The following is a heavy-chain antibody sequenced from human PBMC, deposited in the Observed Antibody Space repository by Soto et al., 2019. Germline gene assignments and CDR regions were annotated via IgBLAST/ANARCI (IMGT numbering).Heavy chain of an antibody. V-gene: IGHV1-69*01. CDR1: GGTFSSHV. CDR3: ARDLEFRDGNISHLDY. Sequence: QVQLVQSGAEVKKPGSSVKVSCKASGGTFSSHVFNWVRQDPGQGLEWMGGIMPIIGTANYPQKFQGRVTSTADESTSTADMELGSLRSEDTAVYYCARDLEFRDGNISHLDYWGQGTLVTVSS. CDR2: IMPIIGTA. J-gene: IGHJ4*02. D-gene: IGHD3-10*01.